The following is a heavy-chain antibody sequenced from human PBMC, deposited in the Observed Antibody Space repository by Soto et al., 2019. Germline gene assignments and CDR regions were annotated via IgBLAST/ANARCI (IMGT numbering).Heavy chain of an antibody. CDR3: AKQYSGYDSQPFAI. CDR1: GFTFSSYG. J-gene: IGHJ3*02. V-gene: IGHV3-30*18. D-gene: IGHD5-12*01. Sequence: QVQLVESGGGVVQPGRSLRLSCAASGFTFSSYGMHWVRQAPGKGLEWVAVISYDGSNKYYADSVKGRFTISRDNSKNTLYLLMNSLRAKDTAVYYCAKQYSGYDSQPFAIWGQGTMVTVSS. CDR2: ISYDGSNK.